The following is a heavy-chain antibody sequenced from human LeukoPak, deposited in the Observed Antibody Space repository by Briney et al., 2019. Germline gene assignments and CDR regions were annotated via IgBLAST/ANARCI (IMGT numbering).Heavy chain of an antibody. D-gene: IGHD6-19*01. J-gene: IGHJ4*02. CDR1: GFTFSSYA. CDR2: ISGSGGST. Sequence: GGSLRLSCAASGFTFSSYAMSWVRQAPGKGLEWVSAISGSGGSTYYADSVKGRFTISRDNSKNTLYLQMNSLRAEDTAVYYCAKTPHVTVAAARTDYWGQGTLVTVSS. V-gene: IGHV3-23*01. CDR3: AKTPHVTVAAARTDY.